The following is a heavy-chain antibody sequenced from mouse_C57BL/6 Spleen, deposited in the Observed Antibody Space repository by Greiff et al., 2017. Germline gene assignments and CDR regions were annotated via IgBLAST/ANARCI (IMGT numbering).Heavy chain of an antibody. CDR1: GYTFTSYW. Sequence: QVQLQQPGAELVKPGASVKLSCTASGYTFTSYWMHWVKQRPGQGLEWIGMIHPYTGSTNYNPKFKSKATLTVDTSSSTAYMQLSSLTSEDSAVYYCASAGSNYLYAMAYWGQGTSVTVSS. J-gene: IGHJ4*01. CDR3: ASAGSNYLYAMAY. V-gene: IGHV1-64*01. D-gene: IGHD1-1*01. CDR2: IHPYTGST.